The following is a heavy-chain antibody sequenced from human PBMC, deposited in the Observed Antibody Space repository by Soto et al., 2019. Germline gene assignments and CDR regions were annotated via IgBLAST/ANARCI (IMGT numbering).Heavy chain of an antibody. CDR1: GYTLIRYG. CDR2: ISPYNDYT. CDR3: ARGGYYDNSWGKLSHYGLDV. D-gene: IGHD3-16*01. Sequence: QVQLAQSANEVKKPGASVRVSCKAAGYTLIRYGIAWVRQAPGQGLEWMGWISPYNDYTVYAQKFQGRVSMTADTSTRTVYMNLRGPKSDDTAVYYCARGGYYDNSWGKLSHYGLDVWGQGTSVSVSS. V-gene: IGHV1-18*01. J-gene: IGHJ6*02.